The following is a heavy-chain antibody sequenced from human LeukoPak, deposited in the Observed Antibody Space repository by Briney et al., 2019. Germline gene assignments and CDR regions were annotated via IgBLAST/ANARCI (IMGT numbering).Heavy chain of an antibody. D-gene: IGHD3-10*01. CDR2: IYTSGST. Sequence: KASETLSLTCTVSGGSISSYYWSWIRQPAGKGLGWIGRIYTSGSTNYNPSLNSRVTMSVDTTNNQFSLKLSSVTAAHTAVYYCARGGSGSYIDYWGQGTLVTVSS. CDR1: GGSISSYY. CDR3: ARGGSGSYIDY. J-gene: IGHJ4*02. V-gene: IGHV4-4*07.